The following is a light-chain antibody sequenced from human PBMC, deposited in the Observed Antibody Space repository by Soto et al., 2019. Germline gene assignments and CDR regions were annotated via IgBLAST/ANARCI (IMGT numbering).Light chain of an antibody. Sequence: DIQITQSPSTLSASLGDRITITCGASQTIDSWLAWYQQKPGKAPKLLIHKASSLESGVPSRFSGSGSGTEFTLTISGLQPEDFATYYCQQLNSYPPWTFGQGTVVDIK. J-gene: IGKJ1*01. CDR2: KAS. CDR1: QTIDSW. CDR3: QQLNSYPPWT. V-gene: IGKV1-5*03.